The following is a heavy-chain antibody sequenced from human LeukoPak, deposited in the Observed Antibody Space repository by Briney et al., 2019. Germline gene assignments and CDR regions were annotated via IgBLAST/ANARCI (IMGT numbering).Heavy chain of an antibody. CDR1: GYTFTGYY. D-gene: IGHD5-12*01. CDR3: ARDPSNSGYDYLYYFDY. CDR2: INPDNGGT. Sequence: ASVKVSCTASGYTFTGYYMHWVRQAPGQGLEWMGWINPDNGGTNYAQKFQGRVTMTRDMSISTAYMELSRLRSDDTAVYYCARDPSNSGYDYLYYFDYWGQGTLATVSS. J-gene: IGHJ4*02. V-gene: IGHV1-2*02.